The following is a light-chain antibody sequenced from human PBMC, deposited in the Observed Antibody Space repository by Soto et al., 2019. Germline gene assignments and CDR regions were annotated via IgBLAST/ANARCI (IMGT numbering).Light chain of an antibody. CDR1: QTVSDN. CDR2: GAS. CDR3: RQANSFPIT. J-gene: IGKJ5*01. Sequence: EIVLTQSPAILSASPGERATLSCRASQTVSDNLAWYQQKPGQSPRLLIYGASTRATDIPVRFSGSGSGTEFTLTISSLQSEDFATYYCRQANSFPITFGQGTRLEIK. V-gene: IGKV3-15*01.